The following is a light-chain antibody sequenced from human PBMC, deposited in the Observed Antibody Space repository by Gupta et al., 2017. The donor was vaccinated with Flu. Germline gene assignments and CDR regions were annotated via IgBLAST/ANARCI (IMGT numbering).Light chain of an antibody. J-gene: IGKJ3*01. V-gene: IGKV3-15*01. CDR3: QQYNNWPPWT. Sequence: EVVMTQSPATLSVFPGERVTLSCRASQSVGGNLAWYQQRPGQAPRLLMSGASIRDPGIPARFSGSGSGTEFTLTIDSLQSEDFAIYYCQQYNNWPPWTFGPGTKVDSK. CDR1: QSVGGN. CDR2: GAS.